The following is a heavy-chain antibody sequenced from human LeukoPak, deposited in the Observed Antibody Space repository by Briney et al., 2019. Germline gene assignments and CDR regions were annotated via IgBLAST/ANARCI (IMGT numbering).Heavy chain of an antibody. V-gene: IGHV3-23*01. J-gene: IGHJ4*02. CDR2: INGNGNTP. CDR1: GFTFSDYA. D-gene: IGHD1-1*01. CDR3: AKSKPPHGVTTTFDY. Sequence: PGGSLRLSCAASGFTFSDYAIHWVRQAPGKGLEWVSTINGNGNTPYYAGSVKGRFTISRDNSKDMVYLRMNNLRADDTAVYYCAKSKPPHGVTTTFDYWGQGTLVTVSS.